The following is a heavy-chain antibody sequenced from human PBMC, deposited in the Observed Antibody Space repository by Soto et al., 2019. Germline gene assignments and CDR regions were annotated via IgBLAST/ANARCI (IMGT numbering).Heavy chain of an antibody. CDR3: ARPWAVRAVFAS. V-gene: IGHV1-18*01. CDR2: ISAYNGNT. Sequence: ASVKVSCKASGYTFSNYGISWVRQAPGQGLEWMGWISAYNGNTKYAQKLQGRVTMTTDTSTSTAYMELRSLRSDDTAVYYCARPWAVRAVFASWGRGPLATAS. J-gene: IGHJ5*02. D-gene: IGHD2-21*01. CDR1: GYTFSNYG.